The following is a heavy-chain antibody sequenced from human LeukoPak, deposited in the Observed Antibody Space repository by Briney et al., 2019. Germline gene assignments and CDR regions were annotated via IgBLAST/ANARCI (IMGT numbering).Heavy chain of an antibody. Sequence: SETLSLTCTVSGVSISSYYWSWIRQPPGRGGGWVGYFYYRGSTNYNPPLKSRVIISVDTSKNQLALNLSSVTAADTAVYYCARDHTYYDILTGYYPKYYFDYWGQGTLVTVSS. V-gene: IGHV4-59*12. CDR2: FYYRGST. D-gene: IGHD3-9*01. J-gene: IGHJ4*02. CDR1: GVSISSYY. CDR3: ARDHTYYDILTGYYPKYYFDY.